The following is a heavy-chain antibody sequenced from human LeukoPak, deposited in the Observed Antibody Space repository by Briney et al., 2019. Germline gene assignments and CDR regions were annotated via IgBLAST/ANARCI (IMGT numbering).Heavy chain of an antibody. CDR3: AREGSYGYFDY. J-gene: IGHJ4*02. CDR1: GGSISSGGYY. D-gene: IGHD5-18*01. Sequence: SETLPLTCTVSGGSISSGGYYWSWIRQHPGKGLEWIGYIYYSGSTYYNPSLKSRVTISVDTSKNQFSLKLSSVTAADTAVYYCAREGSYGYFDYWGQGTLVTVSS. V-gene: IGHV4-31*03. CDR2: IYYSGST.